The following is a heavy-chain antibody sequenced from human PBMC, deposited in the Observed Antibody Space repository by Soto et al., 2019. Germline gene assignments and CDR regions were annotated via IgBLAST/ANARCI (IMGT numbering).Heavy chain of an antibody. V-gene: IGHV3-7*01. Sequence: GSLRLSCAASGFTFSSYWVSWVGQAPGKGLEWVANIKQDGSEKYYVDSVKGRFTISRDNAKNSLYLQMNSLRAEDTAVYYCARDYCSGGSCYSENYFDYWGQGTLVTVSS. CDR3: ARDYCSGGSCYSENYFDY. CDR2: IKQDGSEK. D-gene: IGHD2-15*01. J-gene: IGHJ4*02. CDR1: GFTFSSYW.